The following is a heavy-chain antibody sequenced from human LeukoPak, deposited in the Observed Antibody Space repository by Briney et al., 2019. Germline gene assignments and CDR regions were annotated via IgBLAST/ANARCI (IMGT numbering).Heavy chain of an antibody. CDR1: GFTFSSYG. CDR3: ARDILMFSGSYYTYYYYGMDV. D-gene: IGHD3-10*01. CDR2: IWYDGSNK. J-gene: IGHJ6*02. V-gene: IGHV3-33*01. Sequence: PGGSLRLSCAASGFTFSSYGMHWVRQAPGKGLEWVAVIWYDGSNKYYADSVKGRFTISRDNSKNTLYLQMNSLGAEDTAVYYCARDILMFSGSYYTYYYYGMDVWGQGTTVTVSS.